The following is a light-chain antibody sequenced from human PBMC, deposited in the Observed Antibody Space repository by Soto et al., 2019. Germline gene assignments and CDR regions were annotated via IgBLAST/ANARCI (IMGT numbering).Light chain of an antibody. CDR3: QQYDNWPPWT. J-gene: IGKJ1*01. CDR2: AAS. V-gene: IGKV3D-15*01. CDR1: QSVSTN. Sequence: EIVVTQSPATLSVSPGERVALSCRASQSVSTNLAWYQQKPGQAPRLLIYAASNRATGIPARFSGSGSGTDFTLTISSLQSEDFAVYYCQQYDNWPPWTFGQGTKVEIK.